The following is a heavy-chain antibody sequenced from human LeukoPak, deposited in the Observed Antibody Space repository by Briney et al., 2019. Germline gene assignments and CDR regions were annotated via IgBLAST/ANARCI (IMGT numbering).Heavy chain of an antibody. CDR1: GFTFSSYA. Sequence: GGSLRLSCAASGFTFSSYAMHWVRQAPGKGLEWVAFIRYDGSNKYYADSVKGRFTISRDNSKNTLYLQMNSLRAEDTAVYYCAKGPNPGYCSGGSCYSSLDYWGQGTLVTVSS. CDR3: AKGPNPGYCSGGSCYSSLDY. V-gene: IGHV3-30*02. CDR2: IRYDGSNK. D-gene: IGHD2-15*01. J-gene: IGHJ4*02.